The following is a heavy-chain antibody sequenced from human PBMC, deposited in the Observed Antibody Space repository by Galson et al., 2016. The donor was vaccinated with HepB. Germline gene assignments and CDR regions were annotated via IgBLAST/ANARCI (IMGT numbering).Heavy chain of an antibody. CDR2: VDWEDDK. D-gene: IGHD2-2*01. J-gene: IGHJ4*02. V-gene: IGHV2-70*01. CDR1: GFSLTTRGMS. Sequence: ALVKPTQTLTLTCTFSGFSLTTRGMSVTWIRQPPGKALEWLALVDWEDDKYFSASLKTRLTILKDTTKDQVVLTITDMGPDDTGTYFCARSSPNCYADYWGQGSLVTVSS. CDR3: ARSSPNCYADY.